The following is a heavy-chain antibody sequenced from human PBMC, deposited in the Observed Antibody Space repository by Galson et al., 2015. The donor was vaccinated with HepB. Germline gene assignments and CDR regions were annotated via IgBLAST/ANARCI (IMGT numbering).Heavy chain of an antibody. J-gene: IGHJ6*03. V-gene: IGHV3-30-3*01. Sequence: SLRLSCAASGFTFSSYAMHWVRQAPGKGLEWVAVISYDGSNKYYADSVRGRFTISRDNSKNTLYLQMNSLRAEDTAVYYCARDFYHYYMDVWGKGTTVTVSS. CDR3: ARDFYHYYMDV. D-gene: IGHD2/OR15-2a*01. CDR2: ISYDGSNK. CDR1: GFTFSSYA.